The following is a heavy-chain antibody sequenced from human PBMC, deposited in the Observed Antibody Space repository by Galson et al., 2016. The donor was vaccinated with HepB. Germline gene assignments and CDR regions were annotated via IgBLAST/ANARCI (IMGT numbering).Heavy chain of an antibody. CDR3: ARDSGNCSGGSCYGDSFDI. J-gene: IGHJ3*02. V-gene: IGHV3-30*03. CDR1: GFTFSSYW. Sequence: SLRLSCAASGFTFSSYWMTWVRQAPGKGLEWVALISFDGTETYYADSVRGRFTISRDNSKNTLYLQMSGLRPEDTAVYYCARDSGNCSGGSCYGDSFDIWGQGAMVTVSS. D-gene: IGHD2-15*01. CDR2: ISFDGTET.